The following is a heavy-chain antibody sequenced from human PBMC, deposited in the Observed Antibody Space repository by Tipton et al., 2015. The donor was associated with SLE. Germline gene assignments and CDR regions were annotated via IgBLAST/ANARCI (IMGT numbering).Heavy chain of an antibody. CDR1: GGSISSHY. CDR3: ARGWGTDPDGFDI. J-gene: IGHJ3*02. CDR2: IYTSGST. V-gene: IGHV4-4*07. Sequence: TLSLTCTVSGGSISSHYWSWIRQPAGKGLEWIGRIYTSGSTNYNPPLKSRVTISVDTSKSQFSLKLTSVTAADTAVYYCARGWGTDPDGFDIWGQGTMVTVSS. D-gene: IGHD3-16*01.